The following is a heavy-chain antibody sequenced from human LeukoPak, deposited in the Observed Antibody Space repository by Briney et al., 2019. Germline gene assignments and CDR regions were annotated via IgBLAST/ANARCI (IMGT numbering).Heavy chain of an antibody. J-gene: IGHJ4*02. CDR2: IYYSGST. CDR1: GFSVTTDSYC. CDR3: ASYSYYYDSSGYFDY. Sequence: SETLSLTCTVSGFSVTTDSYCWGWIRQPPGKGLEWIGYIYYSGSTNYNPSLKSRVTISVDTSKNQFSLKLSSVTVADTAVYYCASYSYYYDSSGYFDYWGQGTLVTVSS. V-gene: IGHV4-61*01. D-gene: IGHD3-22*01.